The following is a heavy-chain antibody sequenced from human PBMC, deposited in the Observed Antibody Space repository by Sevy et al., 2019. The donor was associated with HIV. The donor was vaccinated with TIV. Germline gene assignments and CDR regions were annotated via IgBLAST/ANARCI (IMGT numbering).Heavy chain of an antibody. V-gene: IGHV4-31*03. CDR1: GGSISRGGYY. CDR3: AREMGDS. J-gene: IGHJ4*02. Sequence: SESLSLTCTVSGGSISRGGYYWSWIRQHPGKGLEWIGYISYSGSTSYNPSLKSRLTISVDTSKNQFSLRITSVIAADTAVYYCAREMGDSWGQGILVTVSS. CDR2: ISYSGST.